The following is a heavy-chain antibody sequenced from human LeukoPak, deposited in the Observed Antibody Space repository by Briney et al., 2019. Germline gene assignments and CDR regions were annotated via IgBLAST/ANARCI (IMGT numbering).Heavy chain of an antibody. V-gene: IGHV5-51*01. CDR1: GYSFTSYW. CDR3: ARLVYDYVWGSYRRGYFDY. J-gene: IGHJ4*02. D-gene: IGHD3-16*02. CDR2: IYPGDSDT. Sequence: GESLKISCKGSGYSFTSYWIGWVRQMPGKGLQWMGIIYPGDSDTTYSPSFQGQVSISADKSISTASLQWSSLKASDTAIYYCARLVYDYVWGSYRRGYFDYWGQGTLVTVSS.